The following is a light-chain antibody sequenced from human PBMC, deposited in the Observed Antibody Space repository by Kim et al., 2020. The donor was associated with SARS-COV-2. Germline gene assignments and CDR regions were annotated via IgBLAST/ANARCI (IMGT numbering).Light chain of an antibody. CDR1: RSISTY. Sequence: SPGERASLSCRASRSISTYLAWYQQKPGQPPRLLIYNASNRATGIPARFSGSGSGTDFTLTISSLEPEDFAVYYCHQRSNWPPWTFGPGTKVDIK. CDR2: NAS. J-gene: IGKJ1*01. V-gene: IGKV3-11*01. CDR3: HQRSNWPPWT.